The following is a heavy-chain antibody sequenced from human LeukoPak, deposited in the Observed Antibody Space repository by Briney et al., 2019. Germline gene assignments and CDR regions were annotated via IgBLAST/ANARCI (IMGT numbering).Heavy chain of an antibody. J-gene: IGHJ6*02. CDR3: TRGPNHYDYYDLDV. CDR1: GFIFSDYY. Sequence: GGSLRLSCAASGFIFSDYYMSWIRQAPGKGLEWVSYISRSDTTVYYADSVKGRFTVSGDDANSSLYLQMNSLRAEDSAVYYCTRGPNHYDYYDLDVWGQGTTVIVSS. V-gene: IGHV3-11*01. CDR2: ISRSDTTV.